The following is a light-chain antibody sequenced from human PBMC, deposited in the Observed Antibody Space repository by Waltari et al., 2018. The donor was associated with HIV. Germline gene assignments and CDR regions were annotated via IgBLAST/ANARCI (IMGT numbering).Light chain of an antibody. CDR3: AIWSDSLTGWV. V-gene: IGLV1-47*01. CDR2: GNN. Sequence: QSVLTQPHSASGCPGQSVTIPCSQIGSNIGTTSVFWYHHLPRAAPRLLIYGNNHRPSGVPDRFSASKSATSASLAISGLRSEDEGDYYCAIWSDSLTGWVFGGGTKVTVL. CDR1: GSNIGTTS. J-gene: IGLJ3*02.